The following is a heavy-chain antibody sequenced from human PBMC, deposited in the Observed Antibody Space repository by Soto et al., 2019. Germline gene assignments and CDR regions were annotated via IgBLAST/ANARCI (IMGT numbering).Heavy chain of an antibody. CDR3: SRDQLEGNWFDP. CDR2: IHHSGST. Sequence: PSETLSLTCAVSGDSISSFNWWSWVRQSPGKGLEWIGEIHHSGSTNYNPSLKSRVTISVDKSKNQFSLKLSSVTAADTAVYYCSRDQLEGNWFDPWGQGTLVTVST. V-gene: IGHV4-4*02. D-gene: IGHD1-1*01. CDR1: GDSISSFNW. J-gene: IGHJ5*02.